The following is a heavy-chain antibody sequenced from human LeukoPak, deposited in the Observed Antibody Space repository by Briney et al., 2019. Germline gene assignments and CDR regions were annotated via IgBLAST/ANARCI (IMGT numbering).Heavy chain of an antibody. D-gene: IGHD3-9*01. CDR3: ARGNILTGYCFDF. Sequence: PSETLSLTCAVYGGSITGYYWSWIRQTPGRGLEWFGEIHYTGATSYNPSLKSRATTSTDTSKNQFSLRLSSVTAADTAVYYCARGNILTGYCFDFWGQGALVTVSS. CDR2: IHYTGAT. V-gene: IGHV4-34*01. CDR1: GGSITGYY. J-gene: IGHJ4*02.